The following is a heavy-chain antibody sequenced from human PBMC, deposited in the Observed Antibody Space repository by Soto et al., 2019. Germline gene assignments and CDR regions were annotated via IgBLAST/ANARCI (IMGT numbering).Heavy chain of an antibody. CDR3: ARDSPPMDV. J-gene: IGHJ6*02. CDR1: GYTFTRYA. CDR2: INAGNGNT. V-gene: IGHV1-3*05. Sequence: QVQLVQSGAEEKKPGASVKVSCKASGYTFTRYAMHWVRQAPGQRLECMGWINAGNGNTKYSQKLQGRVTMNSDTSASTAYMELSSLRSEDTAVYYCARDSPPMDVWGQGTTVTVPS.